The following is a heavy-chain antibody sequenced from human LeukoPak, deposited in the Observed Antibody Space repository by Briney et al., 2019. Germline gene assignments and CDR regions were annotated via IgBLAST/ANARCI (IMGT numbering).Heavy chain of an antibody. CDR1: GYTFTSYG. V-gene: IGHV1-18*01. CDR3: ARHPYSSGYYFEDY. Sequence: ASVKVSCKASGYTFTSYGISWVRQAPGQGLEWMGWISAYNGNTNHAQKLQGRVTMTTDTSTSTAYMELRSLRSDDTAVYYCARHPYSSGYYFEDYWGQGTLVTVSS. J-gene: IGHJ4*02. D-gene: IGHD3-22*01. CDR2: ISAYNGNT.